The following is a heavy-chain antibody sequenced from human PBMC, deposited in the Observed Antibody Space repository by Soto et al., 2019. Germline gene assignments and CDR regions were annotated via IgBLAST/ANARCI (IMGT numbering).Heavy chain of an antibody. Sequence: SETLSLTCTVSGASISSYYWSWIRQPPGKGLEWIGYIYYTASSTNYNPSLKSRVTVSVDTSKNQFSLKLSSVTAADTAVYYCARVGQQLALVVRYFDYWGQGTLVTVSS. J-gene: IGHJ4*02. CDR1: GASISSYY. CDR2: IYYTASST. D-gene: IGHD6-13*01. V-gene: IGHV4-59*08. CDR3: ARVGQQLALVVRYFDY.